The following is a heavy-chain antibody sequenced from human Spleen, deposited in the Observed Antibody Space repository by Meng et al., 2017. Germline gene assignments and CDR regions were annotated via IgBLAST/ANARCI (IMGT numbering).Heavy chain of an antibody. V-gene: IGHV3-30*14. D-gene: IGHD2-21*01. CDR2: ISGGGTYI. CDR1: GFTFSSYA. J-gene: IGHJ2*01. CDR3: TRGLAPEGYFDL. Sequence: QVQLVESGGGVVQPGRSLRLSCAASGFTFSSYAMHWVRQAPGKGLEWVSGISGGGTYIYYADSVKGRFTTSRDNSMNTLYLQMNSLRAEDTAVYYCTRGLAPEGYFDLWGRGTLVTVSS.